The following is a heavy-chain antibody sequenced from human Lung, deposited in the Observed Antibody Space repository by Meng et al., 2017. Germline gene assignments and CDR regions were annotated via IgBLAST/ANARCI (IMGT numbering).Heavy chain of an antibody. J-gene: IGHJ4*02. CDR1: GFTFSTPW. V-gene: IGHV3-74*01. Sequence: EVQLVESGGGLVQPGGSLRFSCAASGFTFSTPWMHWVRQAPGKGLEWVSRITGDGSSTIYADSVQGRFTMSRDNAKNTLSLQMNSLRAEDTAVYYCARGGVTTDDWGQGTLVTVSS. CDR2: ITGDGSST. CDR3: ARGGVTTDD. D-gene: IGHD4-17*01.